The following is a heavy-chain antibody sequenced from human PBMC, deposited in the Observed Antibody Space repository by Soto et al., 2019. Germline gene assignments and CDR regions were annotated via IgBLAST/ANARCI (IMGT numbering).Heavy chain of an antibody. CDR1: GFTFRGYS. D-gene: IGHD6-13*01. Sequence: EMQLVESGGGLVQPGGSLRLPCEASGFTFRGYSRNWVRQAPGKGLEWVSYISISSRTIYYADSVKGRFTISRDDAKNSLYLQMNSLRDEDTSVYYCARDNGIAGSFDPWGQGTLVTVSS. CDR3: ARDNGIAGSFDP. J-gene: IGHJ5*02. V-gene: IGHV3-48*02. CDR2: ISISSRTI.